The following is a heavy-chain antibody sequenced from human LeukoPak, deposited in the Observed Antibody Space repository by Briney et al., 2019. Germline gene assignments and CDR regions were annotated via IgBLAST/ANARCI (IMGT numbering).Heavy chain of an antibody. D-gene: IGHD2-8*01. CDR1: GGSISSGSYY. Sequence: SQTLSLTCTVSGGSISSGSYYWSWIRQPAGKGLEWIGRIYTSGSTNYNPSLKSRVTISLDRSKNQFSLKLSSVTAADTAVYYCARGVSALSYWGQGTLVTVSS. CDR3: ARGVSALSY. CDR2: IYTSGST. V-gene: IGHV4-61*02. J-gene: IGHJ4*02.